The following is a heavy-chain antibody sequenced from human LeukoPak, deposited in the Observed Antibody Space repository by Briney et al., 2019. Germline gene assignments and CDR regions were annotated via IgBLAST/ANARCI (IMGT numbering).Heavy chain of an antibody. Sequence: SETLSLTCAVYGGSFSGYYWSWIRQPPGKGLEWIGEINHSGSTNYNPSLKSRVTISVDTSKNQFSLKLSSVTAADTAVYYCARGRRSPMNYYGSGSYYKALNWFDPWGQGTLVTVSS. J-gene: IGHJ5*02. CDR1: GGSFSGYY. CDR3: ARGRRSPMNYYGSGSYYKALNWFDP. D-gene: IGHD3-10*01. V-gene: IGHV4-34*01. CDR2: INHSGST.